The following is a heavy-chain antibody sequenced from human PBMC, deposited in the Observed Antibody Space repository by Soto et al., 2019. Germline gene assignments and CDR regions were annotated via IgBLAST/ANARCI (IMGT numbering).Heavy chain of an antibody. CDR3: ARLPLN. Sequence: SETLSLTCTVSGISITSSSYYWGWIRQSPGKGLEWIGSINYLGTTKYSQSLKSRVTISVDTSKNQFSLQLRSVTAADTAVYYCARLPLNWGQGTLVTVSS. V-gene: IGHV4-39*01. CDR2: INYLGTT. CDR1: GISITSSSYY. J-gene: IGHJ4*02.